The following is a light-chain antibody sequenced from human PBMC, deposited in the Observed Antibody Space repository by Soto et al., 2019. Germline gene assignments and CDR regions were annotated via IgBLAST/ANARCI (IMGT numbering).Light chain of an antibody. V-gene: IGLV2-11*01. CDR1: SSDVGGYNY. CDR2: DVN. Sequence: QSVLTQPRSVSGSLGQSVTISCTGTSSDVGGYNYVSWYQQHPGKAHKLMIFDVNKRPSGVPDRFSGSKSGYAASLVISGLHPEDEADYYCCSYAGTYALVFGGGTQLTVL. CDR3: CSYAGTYALV. J-gene: IGLJ2*01.